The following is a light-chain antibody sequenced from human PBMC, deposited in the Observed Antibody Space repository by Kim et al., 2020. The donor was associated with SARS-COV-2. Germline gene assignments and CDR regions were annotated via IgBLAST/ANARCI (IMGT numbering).Light chain of an antibody. J-gene: IGLJ1*01. CDR3: QAWDSNTGV. V-gene: IGLV3-1*01. CDR2: QDN. CDR1: RWGNEY. Sequence: SVSPGQTATITCSGDRWGNEYASWYQHKPGQSPLLVIYQDNERPAGVPGRFSGSNSGNTATLTISETQPMDDADYYCQAWDSNTGVFGPGTKVTVL.